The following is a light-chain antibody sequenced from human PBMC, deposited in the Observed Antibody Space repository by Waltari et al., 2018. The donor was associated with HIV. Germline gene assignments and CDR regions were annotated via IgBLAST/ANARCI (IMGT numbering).Light chain of an antibody. Sequence: ESVLTQSPLTLSLSPGETATLTCRHSQSVSSSYLAWYQQQPGQAPRLLIYGASTRATGIPDRFSGSGSGTDFTLTISRLEPEDVAVYYCQQYGSSSWTFGQGTKVEIK. J-gene: IGKJ1*01. CDR3: QQYGSSSWT. CDR2: GAS. V-gene: IGKV3-20*01. CDR1: QSVSSSY.